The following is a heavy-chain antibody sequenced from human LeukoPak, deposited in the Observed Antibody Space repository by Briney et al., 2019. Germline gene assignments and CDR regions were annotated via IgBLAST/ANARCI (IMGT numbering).Heavy chain of an antibody. V-gene: IGHV1-8*01. CDR1: GYTFTSYD. J-gene: IGHJ4*02. CDR3: ARVDSSGWLYYFDY. Sequence: GASVKVSCKASGYTFTSYDINWVRQATGQGLEWMGWMNPNSGNTGYAQKFQGRVTMTRNTSISTAYMELSSLRSEDTAVYYCARVDSSGWLYYFDYWGQGTLVTVSS. CDR2: MNPNSGNT. D-gene: IGHD6-19*01.